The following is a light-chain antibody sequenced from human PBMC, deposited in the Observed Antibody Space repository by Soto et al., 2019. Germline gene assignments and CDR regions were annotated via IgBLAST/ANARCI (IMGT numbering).Light chain of an antibody. Sequence: QSALTQPPSASGSPGQSVTISCTGTSSDVGGYNYVSWYQQHPGKAPKLLIHEVSKRPSGVPDRFSGSKSGNTASLTVSGLQAEDEADYYCSSNAGSNNVVFGTGTKVTVL. CDR1: SSDVGGYNY. CDR2: EVS. J-gene: IGLJ1*01. CDR3: SSNAGSNNVV. V-gene: IGLV2-8*01.